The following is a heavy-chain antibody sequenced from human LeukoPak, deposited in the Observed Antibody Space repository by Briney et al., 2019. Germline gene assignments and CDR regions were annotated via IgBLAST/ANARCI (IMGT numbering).Heavy chain of an antibody. CDR3: ARVFGYYYGSGSYDY. D-gene: IGHD3-10*01. J-gene: IGHJ4*02. V-gene: IGHV1-2*02. CDR1: GYTFASYY. CDR2: INPNSGGT. Sequence: GASVKVSCKASGYTFASYYMHWVRQAPGQGLEWMGWINPNSGGTNYAQKFQGRVTMTRDTSISTAYMELSRLRSDDTAVYYCARVFGYYYGSGSYDYWGQGTLVTVSS.